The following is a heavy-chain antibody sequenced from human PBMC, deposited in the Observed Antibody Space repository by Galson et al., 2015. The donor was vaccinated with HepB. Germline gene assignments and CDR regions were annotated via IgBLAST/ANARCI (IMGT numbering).Heavy chain of an antibody. Sequence: SLRLSCAASGFTFSNFAMSWVRQAPGKGLQWVSSISSSGGATYYADSVKGRFTISRDNSKNTLYLQMNSLRADDTAVFYCAKDRDYYDSNGYYYFCFWGQGTLVTVSS. CDR3: AKDRDYYDSNGYYYFCF. CDR2: ISSSGGAT. D-gene: IGHD3-22*01. J-gene: IGHJ4*02. CDR1: GFTFSNFA. V-gene: IGHV3-23*01.